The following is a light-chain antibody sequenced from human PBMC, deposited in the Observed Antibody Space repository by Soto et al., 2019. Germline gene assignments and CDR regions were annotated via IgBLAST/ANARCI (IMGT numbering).Light chain of an antibody. V-gene: IGLV2-14*01. CDR2: EVN. CDR1: SSDIGAYNY. J-gene: IGLJ1*01. CDR3: SSFTTSSTYV. Sequence: QSALTQPASVSGSPGQSITISCIGTSSDIGAYNYVSWYQQYPGRAPKLMIYEVNNRPSGVSNRFSGSKSGNTASLTISGLQAEDEADYYCSSFTTSSTYVVGAGTKVTVL.